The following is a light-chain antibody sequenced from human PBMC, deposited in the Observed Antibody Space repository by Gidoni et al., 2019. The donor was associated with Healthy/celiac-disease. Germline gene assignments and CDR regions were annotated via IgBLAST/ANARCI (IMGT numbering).Light chain of an antibody. CDR2: GNS. V-gene: IGLV1-40*01. CDR3: QSYASSLSGPV. J-gene: IGLJ2*01. CDR1: SSNIGAGYD. Sequence: QSVLTQPPSVAGAPGPRVTISCTGSSSNIGAGYDVHWYQQLPGTAPKLLIYGNSNRPSGVPDRFSGSKSGTSASLAITGLQAEDEADYYCQSYASSLSGPVFGGGTKLTVL.